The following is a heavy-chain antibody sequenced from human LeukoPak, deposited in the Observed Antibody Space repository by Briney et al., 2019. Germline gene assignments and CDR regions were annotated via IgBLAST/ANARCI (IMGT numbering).Heavy chain of an antibody. D-gene: IGHD4-17*01. CDR2: ISGSGGST. CDR1: GFTFSSYA. V-gene: IGHV3-23*01. Sequence: GGSLRLSCAASGFTFSSYAMSWVRQAPGKGLEWVSSISGSGGSTYYADSVKGRFTISRDNSKNTLYLQMNSLRAEDTAVYYCAKPLYGDYEPFDYWGQGTLVTVSS. CDR3: AKPLYGDYEPFDY. J-gene: IGHJ4*02.